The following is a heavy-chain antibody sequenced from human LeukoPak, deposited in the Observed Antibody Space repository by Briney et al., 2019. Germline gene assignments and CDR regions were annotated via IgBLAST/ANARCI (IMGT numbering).Heavy chain of an antibody. Sequence: SETLSLTCTVSGGSISSYYWSWIRQPAGEGLEWIGRIYTSGSTNYNPSLKSRVTMSVDTSKNQFSLKLSSVTAADTAVYYCARDWVPSPLYYYMDVWGKGTTVSVSS. CDR3: ARDWVPSPLYYYMDV. CDR1: GGSISSYY. V-gene: IGHV4-4*07. J-gene: IGHJ6*03. D-gene: IGHD3-10*01. CDR2: IYTSGST.